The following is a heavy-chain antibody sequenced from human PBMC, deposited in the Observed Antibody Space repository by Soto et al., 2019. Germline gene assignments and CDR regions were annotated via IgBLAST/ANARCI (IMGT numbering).Heavy chain of an antibody. J-gene: IGHJ4*02. D-gene: IGHD6-13*01. CDR2: INSDGSST. Sequence: GGSLRLSCAASGFTFSSYWMHWVRQAPGKGLVWVSRINSDGSSTSYADSVKGRFTISRDNAKNTLYLQMNSLRAEDTAVYYCARDHREQQLAHPVNYWGQGTLVTVSS. CDR1: GFTFSSYW. V-gene: IGHV3-74*01. CDR3: ARDHREQQLAHPVNY.